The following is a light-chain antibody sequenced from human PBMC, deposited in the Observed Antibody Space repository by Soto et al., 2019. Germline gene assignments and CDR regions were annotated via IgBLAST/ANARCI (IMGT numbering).Light chain of an antibody. V-gene: IGKV1-39*01. CDR2: AAS. CDR1: QSIDNF. CDR3: QQSYSLPYT. Sequence: DIQMPQSPSSLSASVGDRVTITCRPSQSIDNFLNWYQQKPGKAPNLLIYAASSLQSGVSSRFSGSGSGTDFTLTIISLQPEDSATYYGQQSYSLPYTFGQGTKVEIK. J-gene: IGKJ2*01.